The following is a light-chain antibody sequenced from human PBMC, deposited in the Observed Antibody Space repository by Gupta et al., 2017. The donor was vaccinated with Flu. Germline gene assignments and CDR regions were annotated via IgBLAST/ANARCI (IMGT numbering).Light chain of an antibody. J-gene: IGLJ3*02. V-gene: IGLV3-1*01. CDR3: QAWDSSTAPNGV. CDR2: QNN. Sequence: PSVSVSPGQTASITCAGDKLGDKYACWYQQKPGQSPVLVIYQNNKRPSGIPGRFSGSNSGNTATLTISGTQAMDEADYYCQAWDSSTAPNGVFGGGTKLTVL. CDR1: KLGDKY.